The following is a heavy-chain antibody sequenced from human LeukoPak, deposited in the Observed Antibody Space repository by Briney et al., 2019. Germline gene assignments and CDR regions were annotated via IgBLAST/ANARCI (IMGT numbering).Heavy chain of an antibody. CDR1: GFTFSRYA. J-gene: IGHJ4*02. CDR3: VKDPTAGTAFNLYFDY. CDR2: ISSNGGST. D-gene: IGHD6-19*01. Sequence: PGGSLRLSCSASGFTFSRYAMHWVRQAPGKGLEYVSGISSNGGSTIYADSVKGRFTISRDNSKNTLYLQMSSLRGEDTAVYFCVKDPTAGTAFNLYFDYWGQGTLVTVSS. V-gene: IGHV3-64D*09.